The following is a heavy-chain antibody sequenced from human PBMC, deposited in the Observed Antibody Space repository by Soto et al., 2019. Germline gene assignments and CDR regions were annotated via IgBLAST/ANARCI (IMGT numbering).Heavy chain of an antibody. Sequence: QVQLVESGGGVVQPGRSLRLSCAASGFTFSSYAMHWVRQAPGKGLEWVAVISYDGSNKYYADSVKGRFTISRDNSKNTLYLQMNSLRAEDTAVYYCARDLGRHYWRAIFGPMDVWGQWTTVTVSS. D-gene: IGHD3-3*01. CDR1: GFTFSSYA. CDR3: ARDLGRHYWRAIFGPMDV. J-gene: IGHJ6*02. CDR2: ISYDGSNK. V-gene: IGHV3-30-3*01.